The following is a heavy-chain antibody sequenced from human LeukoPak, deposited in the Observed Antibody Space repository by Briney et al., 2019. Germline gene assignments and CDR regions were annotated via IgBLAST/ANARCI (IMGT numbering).Heavy chain of an antibody. CDR2: IKQDGSEK. V-gene: IGHV3-7*01. D-gene: IGHD6-19*01. CDR3: ARDRGSSGWYEFDS. J-gene: IGHJ4*02. CDR1: GFTFRSYS. Sequence: GGSLRLSCAASGFTFRSYSMNWVRQAPGKGLEWVANIKQDGSEKYYVDSVKGRFTISRDNAKNSLYLQMNSLRAEDTAVYYCARDRGSSGWYEFDSWGQGTLVTVSS.